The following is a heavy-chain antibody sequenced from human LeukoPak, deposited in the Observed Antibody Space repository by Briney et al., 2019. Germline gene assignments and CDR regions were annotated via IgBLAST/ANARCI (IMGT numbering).Heavy chain of an antibody. Sequence: GGSLRLSCSAAGFTFSSYEMNWVRQAPGKGLEWVSYISSSGSTIYYADSVKGRFTISRDNAKNSLYLQMNSLRAEDTAVYYCAELGITMIGGVWGKGTTVTISS. CDR2: ISSSGSTI. J-gene: IGHJ6*04. D-gene: IGHD3-10*02. CDR1: GFTFSSYE. V-gene: IGHV3-48*03. CDR3: AELGITMIGGV.